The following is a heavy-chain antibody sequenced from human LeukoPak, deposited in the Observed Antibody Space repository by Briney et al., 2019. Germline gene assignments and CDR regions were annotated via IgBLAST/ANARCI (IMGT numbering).Heavy chain of an antibody. Sequence: ASVKFSCKVSGYTLTQSSMRWVPQAPGKGLEWMGGLDPEDGETIYAQKFQGRVTMSEDTSTDTAYMELSSLRSEDTAVYYCATGRTAVDTAMVPFDYWGQGTLVTVSS. CDR3: ATGRTAVDTAMVPFDY. CDR2: LDPEDGET. V-gene: IGHV1-24*01. J-gene: IGHJ4*02. D-gene: IGHD5-18*01. CDR1: GYTLTQSS.